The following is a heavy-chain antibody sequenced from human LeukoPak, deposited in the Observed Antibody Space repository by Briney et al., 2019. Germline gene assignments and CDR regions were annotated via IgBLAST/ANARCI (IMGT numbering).Heavy chain of an antibody. CDR2: MNPNSGNT. CDR1: GYTFTSYD. J-gene: IGHJ5*02. D-gene: IGHD6-19*01. CDR3: AGIIAVAGTA. V-gene: IGHV1-8*01. Sequence: ASVKVSCKASGYTFTSYDINWVRQATGQGLEWMGWMNPNSGNTNYAQKFQGRVTMTRDTSISTAYMELSRLRSDDTAVYYCAGIIAVAGTAWGQGALVTVSS.